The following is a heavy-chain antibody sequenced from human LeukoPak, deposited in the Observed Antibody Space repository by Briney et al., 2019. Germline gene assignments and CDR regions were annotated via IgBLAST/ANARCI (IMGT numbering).Heavy chain of an antibody. CDR1: GGSISSYY. D-gene: IGHD2-2*01. J-gene: IGHJ6*03. Sequence: PSETLSLTCTVSGGSISSYYWGWIRQPPGKGLEWIGNIYYSGSTFYNPSLMSRVTISVDTSKNQFSLKLNSVTAADTAVYYCASIVVVPATFYYYYYMDVWGKGTTVTVSS. CDR2: IYYSGST. V-gene: IGHV4-39*01. CDR3: ASIVVVPATFYYYYYMDV.